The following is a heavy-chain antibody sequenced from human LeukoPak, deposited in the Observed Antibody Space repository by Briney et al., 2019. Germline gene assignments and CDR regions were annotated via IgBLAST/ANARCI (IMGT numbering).Heavy chain of an antibody. D-gene: IGHD2-8*01. Sequence: GESLKISCKGSGYRFTSYWISWVRQMPGKGLEWMGRIDPSDSYTNYSPSFQGHLTISADKSISTAYLQWSGLKASDTAMYYCARHQLLGPCFKGVCSDAFDIWGRGTMVTVSS. J-gene: IGHJ3*02. V-gene: IGHV5-10-1*01. CDR1: GYRFTSYW. CDR2: IDPSDSYT. CDR3: ARHQLLGPCFKGVCSDAFDI.